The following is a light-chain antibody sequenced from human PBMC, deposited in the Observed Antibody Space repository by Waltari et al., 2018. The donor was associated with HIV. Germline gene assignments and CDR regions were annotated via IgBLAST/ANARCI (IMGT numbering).Light chain of an antibody. Sequence: QSALTQPASVSGSPGQSITIPCTGTSRDIGAYNYVSWSRQHPGKAPKLIIYDVGTRPSGVSDRFSGSKSGNTASLTISGLQSEDEADYHCCAYAGPTGLSEVFGGGTKLTVL. V-gene: IGLV2-23*02. CDR3: CAYAGPTGLSEV. J-gene: IGLJ2*01. CDR1: SRDIGAYNY. CDR2: DVG.